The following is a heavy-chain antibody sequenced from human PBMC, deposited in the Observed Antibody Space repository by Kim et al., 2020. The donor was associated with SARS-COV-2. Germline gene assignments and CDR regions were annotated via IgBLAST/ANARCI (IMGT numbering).Heavy chain of an antibody. Sequence: GGSLRHSCAASGFTVSSNYVTWVRQAPGKGLEWVSVIYSGGSTYYADSVKGRFTISRDNSKNTVYLQMSSLRAEDTAVYYCARRFYAMDVWGQGTTVTVS. CDR2: IYSGGST. V-gene: IGHV3-53*01. J-gene: IGHJ6*02. CDR1: GFTVSSNY. D-gene: IGHD3-16*01. CDR3: ARRFYAMDV.